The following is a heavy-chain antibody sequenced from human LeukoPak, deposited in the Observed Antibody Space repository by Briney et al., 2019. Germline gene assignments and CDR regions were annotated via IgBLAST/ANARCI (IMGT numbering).Heavy chain of an antibody. CDR3: ARDYKYAFDN. D-gene: IGHD5-24*01. CDR2: IGFDSGNT. V-gene: IGHV3-48*01. Sequence: GGSLRLSCAASGFTFSDYSMNWVRQAPGKGLEWISYIGFDSGNTNYADSVKGRFTISGDKAKNSLYLQMNSLRVEDTAVYYCARDYKYAFDNWGQGTLVTVSS. CDR1: GFTFSDYS. J-gene: IGHJ4*02.